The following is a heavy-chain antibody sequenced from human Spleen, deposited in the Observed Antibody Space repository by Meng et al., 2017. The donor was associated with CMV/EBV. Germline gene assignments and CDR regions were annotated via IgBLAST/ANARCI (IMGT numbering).Heavy chain of an antibody. CDR1: GGSISSNNYY. CDR2: IYYSGST. J-gene: IGHJ1*01. CDR3: ASSVYYDSLFQH. Sequence: GSLRLSCTVSGGSISSNNYYWGWIRQPPGKGLEWIGSIYYSGSTYYNPSLKSRVTISVDTSKNQFSLKLSSVTAADTAVYYCASSVYYDSLFQHWGQGTLVTVSS. D-gene: IGHD3-3*01. V-gene: IGHV4-39*07.